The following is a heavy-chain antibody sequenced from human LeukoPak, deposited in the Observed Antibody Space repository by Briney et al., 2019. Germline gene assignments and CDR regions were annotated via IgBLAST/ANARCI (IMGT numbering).Heavy chain of an antibody. CDR1: GYSFTSHG. D-gene: IGHD6-13*01. Sequence: GASVKVSCKTSGYSFTSHGITWVRQVPGQGLEWLGWISTYKGDTNYAQKVQGRLTMTTDTSTGTAYMELRSLRSDDTAVYYCARQGRQPLVGGLYYYFSMDVWGQGTAVTVSS. CDR2: ISTYKGDT. V-gene: IGHV1-18*01. J-gene: IGHJ6*02. CDR3: ARQGRQPLVGGLYYYFSMDV.